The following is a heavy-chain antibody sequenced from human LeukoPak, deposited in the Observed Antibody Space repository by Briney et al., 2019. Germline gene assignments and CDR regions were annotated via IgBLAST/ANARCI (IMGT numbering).Heavy chain of an antibody. V-gene: IGHV3-30*18. CDR2: ISYDGRNK. J-gene: IGHJ4*02. CDR1: GFTFSSYD. Sequence: GGSLRLSCAASGFTFSSYDMHWVRQAPGKGPEWVAVISYDGRNKYYADSAKGRFTISRDNSKNTLYLQMNSLRAEDTALYYCANKGSSGWRFDYWGQGTLVTVSS. D-gene: IGHD6-19*01. CDR3: ANKGSSGWRFDY.